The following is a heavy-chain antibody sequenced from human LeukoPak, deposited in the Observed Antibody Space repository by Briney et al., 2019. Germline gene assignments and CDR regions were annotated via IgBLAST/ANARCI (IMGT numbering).Heavy chain of an antibody. CDR3: ARGTMVDY. Sequence: GGSLRLSCAASGYTFTGYYMHWVRQAPGQGLEWMGRINPNSGGTNYAQKFQGRVTMTRDTSISTAYMELSRLRSDDTAVYYCARGTMVDYWGQGTLVTVSS. J-gene: IGHJ4*02. CDR2: INPNSGGT. D-gene: IGHD4/OR15-4a*01. V-gene: IGHV1-2*06. CDR1: GYTFTGYY.